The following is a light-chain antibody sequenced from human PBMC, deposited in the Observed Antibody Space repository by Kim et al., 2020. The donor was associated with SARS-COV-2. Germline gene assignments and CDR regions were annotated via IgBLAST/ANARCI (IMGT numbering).Light chain of an antibody. CDR3: SSYTSSSTFI. Sequence: GQSITLSCTGTSSDVGGYNYVSWYQQHPGKAPKLMIYDVSKRPSGVSNRFSGSKSGNTASLTISGLQAEDEADYYCSSYTSSSTFIFGGGTQLTVL. CDR1: SSDVGGYNY. J-gene: IGLJ2*01. CDR2: DVS. V-gene: IGLV2-14*04.